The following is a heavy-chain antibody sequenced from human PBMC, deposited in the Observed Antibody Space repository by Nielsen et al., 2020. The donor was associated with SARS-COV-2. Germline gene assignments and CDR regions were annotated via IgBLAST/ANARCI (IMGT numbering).Heavy chain of an antibody. CDR3: ARLFGVRPPDNWFDP. Sequence: SETLSLTCTVSGGSISSYYWSWIRQPPGKGLEWIGYIYYSGSTNYNPSLKSRVTISVDTSKNQFSLKLSSVTAADTAVYYCARLFGVRPPDNWFDPWAQGTLVTVSS. J-gene: IGHJ5*02. V-gene: IGHV4-59*08. CDR1: GGSISSYY. D-gene: IGHD3-16*01. CDR2: IYYSGST.